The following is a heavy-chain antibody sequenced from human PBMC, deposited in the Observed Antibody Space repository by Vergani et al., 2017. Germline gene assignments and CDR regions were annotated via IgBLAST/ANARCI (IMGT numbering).Heavy chain of an antibody. CDR2: IIPIFGTA. CDR3: ARGQDIVVVPAAFNWFDP. D-gene: IGHD2-2*01. J-gene: IGHJ5*02. V-gene: IGHV1-69*01. CDR1: GGTFSCYA. Sequence: QVQLVQSGAEVKKPGSSVKVSCKASGGTFSCYAISWVRQAPGQGLEWMGGIIPIFGTANYAQKFQGRVTITADESTSTAYMELSSLRSEDTAVYYCARGQDIVVVPAAFNWFDPWGQGTLVTVSS.